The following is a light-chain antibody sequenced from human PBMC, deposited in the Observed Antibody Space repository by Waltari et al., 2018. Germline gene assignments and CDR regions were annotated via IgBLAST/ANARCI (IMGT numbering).Light chain of an antibody. V-gene: IGLV1-47*01. CDR1: NSNIGSNP. CDR2: KNE. J-gene: IGLJ3*02. Sequence: QSVLTQPPSASGTPGQRVTISCSGSNSNIGSNPVSWYQQFPGTAPKLVIYKNEQRPSGGPDRFSASKSGTAASLAISGLRSEDEADYYCAAWDDSPIGQVFGGGTKVTVL. CDR3: AAWDDSPIGQV.